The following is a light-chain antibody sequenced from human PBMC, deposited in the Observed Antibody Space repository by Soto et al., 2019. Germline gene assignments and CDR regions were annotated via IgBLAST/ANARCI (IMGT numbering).Light chain of an antibody. J-gene: IGLJ2*01. V-gene: IGLV2-14*01. CDR2: EVS. Sequence: QSVLTQPASVSGSPGQSITISCTGTSSDVGGYNYVSWYQQHPGKAPKLVIYEVSNRPSGVSNRFSGSKSGNTASLTSSGLQAEDEADYYCSSYTSSSTPYVVFGGGTQLTVL. CDR3: SSYTSSSTPYVV. CDR1: SSDVGGYNY.